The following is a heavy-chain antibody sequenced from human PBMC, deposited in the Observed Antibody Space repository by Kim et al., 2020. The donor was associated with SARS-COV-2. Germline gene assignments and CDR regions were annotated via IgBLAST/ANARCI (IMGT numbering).Heavy chain of an antibody. V-gene: IGHV4-4*02. Sequence: SETLSLTCAVSGGSISSSNWWSWVRQPPGKGLEWIGEIYHSGSTNYNPSLKSRVTISVDKSKNQFSLKLSSVTAADTAVYYCARMRGGYDYFPVGGDAFDIWGQGTMVTVSS. D-gene: IGHD5-12*01. J-gene: IGHJ3*02. CDR1: GGSISSSNW. CDR3: ARMRGGYDYFPVGGDAFDI. CDR2: IYHSGST.